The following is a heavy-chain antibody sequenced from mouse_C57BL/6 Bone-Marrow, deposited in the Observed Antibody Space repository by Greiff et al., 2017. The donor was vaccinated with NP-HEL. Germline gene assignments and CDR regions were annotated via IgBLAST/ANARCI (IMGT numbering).Heavy chain of an antibody. V-gene: IGHV2-2*01. CDR1: GFSLTSYG. CDR3: ARNGHYYGSSPLAY. CDR2: IWSGGST. Sequence: VKLVESGPGLVQPSQSLSITCTVSGFSLTSYGVHWVRQSPGKGLEWLGVIWSGGSTDYNAAFISRLSISKDNSKSPVFFKMNSLQADDTAIYYCARNGHYYGSSPLAYWGQGTLVTVSA. D-gene: IGHD1-1*01. J-gene: IGHJ3*01.